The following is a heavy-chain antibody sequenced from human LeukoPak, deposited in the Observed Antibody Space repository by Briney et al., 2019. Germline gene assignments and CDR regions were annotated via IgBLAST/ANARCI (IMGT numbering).Heavy chain of an antibody. CDR3: ARGSRGITIFGVVITRHYYYYYMDV. D-gene: IGHD3-3*01. CDR1: GGSFSGYY. V-gene: IGHV4-34*01. Sequence: SETLSLTCAVYGGSFSGYYWSSIRQPPGKGLEWIGGINHSGSTNYNPALKSRVTISVDTSKNQFSLKLSSVTAADPPVYYCARGSRGITIFGVVITRHYYYYYMDVWGKGTTVTVSS. CDR2: INHSGST. J-gene: IGHJ6*03.